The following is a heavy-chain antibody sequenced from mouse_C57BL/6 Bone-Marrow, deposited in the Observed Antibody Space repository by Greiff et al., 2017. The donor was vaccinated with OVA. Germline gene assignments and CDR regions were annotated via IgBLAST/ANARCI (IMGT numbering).Heavy chain of an antibody. D-gene: IGHD1-1*01. V-gene: IGHV1-69*01. CDR1: GYTFTSYW. CDR3: ARGGAYYGSSYDAMDY. J-gene: IGHJ4*01. Sequence: VQLQQPGAKLVMPGASVKLSCKASGYTFTSYWMHWVKQRPGQGLEWIGEIDPSDSYTNYNQKFKGKSTLTVDKSSSTAYMQLSSLTSEDSAVYYCARGGAYYGSSYDAMDYWGQGTSVTVSS. CDR2: IDPSDSYT.